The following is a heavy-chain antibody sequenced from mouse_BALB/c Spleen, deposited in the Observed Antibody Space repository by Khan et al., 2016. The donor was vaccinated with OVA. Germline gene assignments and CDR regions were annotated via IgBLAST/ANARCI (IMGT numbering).Heavy chain of an antibody. Sequence: EVKLLESGPGLVKPSQSLSLTCTVTGYSITSDYAWNWIRQFPGNKLEWMGYISYSGNTTYNPSLKSRVSITRDTSKNQFFLQLNSVTIEDTATYYCAGIYGGAFDYWGQGTPHTVSS. CDR1: GYSITSDYA. J-gene: IGHJ2*01. D-gene: IGHD1-1*01. CDR3: AGIYGGAFDY. V-gene: IGHV3-2*02. CDR2: ISYSGNT.